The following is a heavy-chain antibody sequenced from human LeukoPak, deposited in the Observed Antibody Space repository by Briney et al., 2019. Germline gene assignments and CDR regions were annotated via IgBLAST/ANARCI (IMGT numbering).Heavy chain of an antibody. J-gene: IGHJ4*02. D-gene: IGHD3-10*01. Sequence: GRSLRLSCTASKFTFSNYGMQWVRQAPGKGLEWVAVISSDGGTKYYADSVKGRFTLSRDNSRNTLDLQMNSQGPEDTAVYYCAKEYDSGGYGAYFDYWGQGTLVTVSS. CDR1: KFTFSNYG. CDR3: AKEYDSGGYGAYFDY. CDR2: ISSDGGTK. V-gene: IGHV3-30*18.